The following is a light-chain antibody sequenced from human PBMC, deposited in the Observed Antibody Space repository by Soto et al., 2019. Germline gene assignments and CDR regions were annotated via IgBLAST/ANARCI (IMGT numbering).Light chain of an antibody. CDR1: QSVSSSY. J-gene: IGKJ1*01. V-gene: IGKV3-20*01. CDR2: GAS. Sequence: EIVFTQSPGTLSLSPGERSTLSCRASQSVSSSYLAWYQQKPGXAPXXLIYGASSRATGIPDRFSGSGSGTEFTLTISRLEPEDFAVDDCQQYGSSRTFGQGTKVDIK. CDR3: QQYGSSRT.